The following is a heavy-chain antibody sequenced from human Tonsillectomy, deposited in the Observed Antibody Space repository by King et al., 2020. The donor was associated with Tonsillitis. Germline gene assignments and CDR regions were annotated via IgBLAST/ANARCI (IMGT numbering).Heavy chain of an antibody. CDR3: ARDVDIVPTTVDY. Sequence: QLVQSGAEVKKPGASVKVSCKASGYTFTSYGISWVRQAPGQGLEWMGWNSGYNGNINYAEKLQGRVTMTTDTSTSTAYMELRNLRYDDTAVYYCARDVDIVPTTVDYWGQGTLVTVSS. J-gene: IGHJ4*02. CDR1: GYTFTSYG. V-gene: IGHV1-18*01. D-gene: IGHD5-12*01. CDR2: NSGYNGNI.